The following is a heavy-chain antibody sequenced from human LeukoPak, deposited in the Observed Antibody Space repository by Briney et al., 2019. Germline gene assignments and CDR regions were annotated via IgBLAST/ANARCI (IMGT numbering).Heavy chain of an antibody. CDR1: GGSISSYY. D-gene: IGHD3-3*01. V-gene: IGHV4-4*07. CDR3: AREDRDFWSGYSYYYYMDV. J-gene: IGHJ6*03. CDR2: IYTSGST. Sequence: PSETLSLTCTVSGGSISSYYWSWIRQPAGKGLEWIGRIYTSGSTNYNPSLKSRVTTSVDTSKNQFSLKLSSVTAADTAVYYCAREDRDFWSGYSYYYYMDVWGKGTTVTVSS.